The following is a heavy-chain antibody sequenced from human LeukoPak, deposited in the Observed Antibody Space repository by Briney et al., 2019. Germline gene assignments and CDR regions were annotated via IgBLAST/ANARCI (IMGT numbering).Heavy chain of an antibody. V-gene: IGHV1-8*03. Sequence: GASVTVSCKASGYTFTNYHINWVRQATGQGLEWMGWMNPNNGDSGYAQKFQGRVTITRDTSISTYYMELRSLRSDDTAVYFCARTTSFTASGYDYWGQGTLVTAAS. CDR1: GYTFTNYH. J-gene: IGHJ4*02. D-gene: IGHD6-25*01. CDR3: ARTTSFTASGYDY. CDR2: MNPNNGDS.